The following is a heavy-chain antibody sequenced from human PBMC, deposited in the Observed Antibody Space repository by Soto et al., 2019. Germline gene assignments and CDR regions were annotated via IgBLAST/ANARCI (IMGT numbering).Heavy chain of an antibody. D-gene: IGHD3-22*01. CDR1: GGSISSGDYY. CDR3: ASTHSSGYYFGY. Sequence: KASETLSLTCTVSGGSISSGDYYWSWIRQPPGKGLEWIGYIYYSGSTYYNPSLKSRVTISVDTSKNQFSLKLSSVTAADTAVCYCASTHSSGYYFGYWGQGTLVTVSS. CDR2: IYYSGST. V-gene: IGHV4-30-4*01. J-gene: IGHJ4*02.